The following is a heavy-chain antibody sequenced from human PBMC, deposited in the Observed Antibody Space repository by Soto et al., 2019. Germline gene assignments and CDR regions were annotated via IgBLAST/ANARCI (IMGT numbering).Heavy chain of an antibody. CDR2: IYTSGST. Sequence: LSLTCTVSGGSISSYYWSWIRQPAGKGLEWIGRIYTSGSTDYNPSLKSRVTMSVDTSKNQFSLKLSSVTAADMAVYYCARVISSSWYVGEYYFDYWGQGTLVTVSS. J-gene: IGHJ4*02. CDR3: ARVISSSWYVGEYYFDY. CDR1: GGSISSYY. D-gene: IGHD6-13*01. V-gene: IGHV4-4*07.